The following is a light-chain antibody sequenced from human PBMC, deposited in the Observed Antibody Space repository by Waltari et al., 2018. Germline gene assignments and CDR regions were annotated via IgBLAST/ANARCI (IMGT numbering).Light chain of an antibody. Sequence: TCRSSGVNSGLAWYQQKPGRAPSLLIYKTSNVQPGVPSRFRGSGSGAEFAHTISSLQPDDFATYYCQQYDGSSKYTFGQGT. J-gene: IGKJ2*01. CDR2: KTS. CDR3: QQYDGSSKYT. V-gene: IGKV1-5*03. CDR1: GVNSG.